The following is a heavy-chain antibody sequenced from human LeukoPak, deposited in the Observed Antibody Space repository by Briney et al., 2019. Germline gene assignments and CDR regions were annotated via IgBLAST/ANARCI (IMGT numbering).Heavy chain of an antibody. J-gene: IGHJ4*02. Sequence: PGGSLRLSCAASEFTVSNNYMSWVRQAPGKGLEWVSGFYGGDSTYFADSVKGRFTISRDNSKNTLYLQMNSLRAEDTAVYYCARNLRSGDSSYYFDYWGQGTLVTVST. CDR2: FYGGDST. D-gene: IGHD2-15*01. CDR1: EFTVSNNY. CDR3: ARNLRSGDSSYYFDY. V-gene: IGHV3-53*01.